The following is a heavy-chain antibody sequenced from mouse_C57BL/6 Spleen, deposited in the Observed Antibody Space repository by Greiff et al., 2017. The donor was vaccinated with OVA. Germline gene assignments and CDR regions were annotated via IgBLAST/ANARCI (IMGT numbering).Heavy chain of an antibody. CDR2: IWSGGST. Sequence: VQLQESGPGLVQPSQSLSITCTVSGFSLTSYGVHWVRQSPGKGLEWLGVIWSGGSTDYNAAFISRLSISKDNSNSQVFFKMNSLQADDTAIYYCARAEITTVAGYFDVWGTGTTVTVSS. CDR1: GFSLTSYG. D-gene: IGHD1-1*01. CDR3: ARAEITTVAGYFDV. J-gene: IGHJ1*03. V-gene: IGHV2-2*01.